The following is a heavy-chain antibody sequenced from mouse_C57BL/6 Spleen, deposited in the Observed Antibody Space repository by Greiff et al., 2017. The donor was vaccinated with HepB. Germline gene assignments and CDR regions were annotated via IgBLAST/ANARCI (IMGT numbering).Heavy chain of an antibody. D-gene: IGHD1-1*01. J-gene: IGHJ3*01. CDR3: AIGTHYYGSGPAWFAY. CDR2: IHPSDSDT. Sequence: VQLQQSGAELVKPGASVKVSCKASGYTFTSYWMHWVKQRPGQGLEWIGRIHPSDSDTNYNQKFKGKATLTVDKSSSTAYMQLSSLTSEDSAVFYCAIGTHYYGSGPAWFAYWGQGTLVTVSA. V-gene: IGHV1-74*01. CDR1: GYTFTSYW.